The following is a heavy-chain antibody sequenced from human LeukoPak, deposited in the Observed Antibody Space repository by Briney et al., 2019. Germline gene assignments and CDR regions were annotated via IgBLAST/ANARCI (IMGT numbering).Heavy chain of an antibody. Sequence: GGSLRLSCAASGFTFDDSDMHWVRQVPGKGLEWVSGISWNSARTGYGDSVKGRFTISRDNAKKTLYLQMNSLRAEDMALYYCAKKKCSSSSCWFDYWGKGTLVTVSS. CDR1: GFTFDDSD. D-gene: IGHD2-2*01. V-gene: IGHV3-9*03. CDR2: ISWNSART. CDR3: AKKKCSSSSCWFDY. J-gene: IGHJ4*02.